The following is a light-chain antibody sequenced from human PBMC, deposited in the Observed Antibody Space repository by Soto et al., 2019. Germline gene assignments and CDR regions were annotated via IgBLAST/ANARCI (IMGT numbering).Light chain of an antibody. CDR2: KAS. CDR1: QSISNW. J-gene: IGKJ1*01. V-gene: IGKV1-5*03. Sequence: DIQMTQSPSTLSASVGDRVTITCRASQSISNWLAWYQQRPGKAPKLLIYKASSLEGGVPSRCSGSGSGTEFTSTISSLQPDDFATYYCQQYNTYSRTFGQGTKVESK. CDR3: QQYNTYSRT.